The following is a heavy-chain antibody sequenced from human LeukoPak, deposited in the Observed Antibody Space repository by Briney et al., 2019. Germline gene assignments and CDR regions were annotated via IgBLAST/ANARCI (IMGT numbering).Heavy chain of an antibody. Sequence: GGSLRLSCAASGFTFSSYWMHWVRQAPGKGLVWVSRINSDGSSTSYADSVKGRFTISRDNAKNTLYLQMNSLRAEDTAVYYCARDHYDILTGYSHDFDYWGQETLVTVSS. CDR3: ARDHYDILTGYSHDFDY. CDR1: GFTFSSYW. J-gene: IGHJ4*02. V-gene: IGHV3-74*01. D-gene: IGHD3-9*01. CDR2: INSDGSST.